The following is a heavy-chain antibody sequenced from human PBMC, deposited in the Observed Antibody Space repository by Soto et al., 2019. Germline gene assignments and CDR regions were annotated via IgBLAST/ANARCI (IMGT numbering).Heavy chain of an antibody. V-gene: IGHV3-23*01. CDR1: GFTFSSYA. CDR3: AKGPLSSGYCSSTTCYWNLPDY. J-gene: IGHJ4*02. Sequence: PGGSLRLSCAASGFTFSSYAMSWVRQAPGKGLEWVSAISGSGGSTYYADSVKGRFTISSDNSKNTLYRQMNSLRAEDTAVYYCAKGPLSSGYCSSTTCYWNLPDYWGQGTLVTVSS. D-gene: IGHD2-2*01. CDR2: ISGSGGST.